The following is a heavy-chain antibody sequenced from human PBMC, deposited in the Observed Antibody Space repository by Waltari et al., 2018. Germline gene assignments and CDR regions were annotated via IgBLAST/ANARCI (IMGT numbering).Heavy chain of an antibody. CDR2: INHSGST. D-gene: IGHD3-10*01. J-gene: IGHJ4*02. V-gene: IGHV4-34*01. CDR3: ARGPITMVRGVIINALRY. Sequence: QVQLQQWGAGLVKPSETLSLTCAVYGGSFSGYSWSRIRQPPGKGLEWIGEINHSGSTNYNPSLKSRVTISVDTSKNQFSLKLSSVTAADTAVYYCARGPITMVRGVIINALRYWGQGTLVTVSS. CDR1: GGSFSGYS.